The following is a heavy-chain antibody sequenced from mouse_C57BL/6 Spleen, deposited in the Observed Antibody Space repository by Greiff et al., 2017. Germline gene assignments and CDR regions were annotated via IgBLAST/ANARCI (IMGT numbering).Heavy chain of an antibody. CDR3: ARGRIDGSSYWFAY. CDR1: GYTFTDYN. Sequence: EVKLMESGPELVKPGASVKIPCKASGYTFTDYNMDWVKQSHGKSLEWIGDINPNNGGTIYNQKFKGKATLTVDKSSSTAYMELRSLTSEDTAVYYCARGRIDGSSYWFAYWGQGTLVTVSA. J-gene: IGHJ3*01. V-gene: IGHV1-18*01. CDR2: INPNNGGT. D-gene: IGHD1-1*01.